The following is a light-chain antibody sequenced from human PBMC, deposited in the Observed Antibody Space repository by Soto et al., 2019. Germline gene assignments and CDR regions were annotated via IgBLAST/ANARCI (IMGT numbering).Light chain of an antibody. CDR2: GAS. V-gene: IGKV3-11*01. J-gene: IGKJ1*01. CDR3: QRRSNWSTT. Sequence: EIVLKQSPATLSVSPGEIATLYFSASQSVISNLAWYQQTPGQAPRLLIYGASTRATGIPARFSGSGSGTDFTLTISSLEPEDFAVYYCQRRSNWSTTFGQGTKVDIK. CDR1: QSVISN.